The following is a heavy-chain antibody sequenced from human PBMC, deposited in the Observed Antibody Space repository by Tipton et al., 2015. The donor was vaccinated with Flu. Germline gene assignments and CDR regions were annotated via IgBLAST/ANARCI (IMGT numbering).Heavy chain of an antibody. V-gene: IGHV4-39*07. CDR1: GGSINRSHYY. CDR2: IYHSGST. Sequence: TLSLTCTVSGGSINRSHYYWGWIRQPPGKGLEWIGSIYHSGSTFYHPSLKSRVTISVDTSKNQFSLKLSSVTAADTAEYYCARDGGVGSGWSYSGDNYYYGMDDWGQGTTVIVSS. J-gene: IGHJ6*02. D-gene: IGHD6-19*01. CDR3: ARDGGVGSGWSYSGDNYYYGMDD.